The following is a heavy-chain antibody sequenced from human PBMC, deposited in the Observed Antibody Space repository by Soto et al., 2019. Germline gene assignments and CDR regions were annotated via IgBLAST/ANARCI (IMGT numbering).Heavy chain of an antibody. V-gene: IGHV1-18*01. D-gene: IGHD6-19*01. J-gene: IGHJ6*02. CDR2: IGAYNDNT. Sequence: ASVKVSCSASCYTFASYGISWVRQSPEQGLEWMGLIGAYNDNTDYAQKLQGRVTSTTDTSTSTAYMELRSLRSDDTAVHYCSRGSPKQWFPDYYYGMDVWGQGTTVTVSS. CDR3: SRGSPKQWFPDYYYGMDV. CDR1: CYTFASYG.